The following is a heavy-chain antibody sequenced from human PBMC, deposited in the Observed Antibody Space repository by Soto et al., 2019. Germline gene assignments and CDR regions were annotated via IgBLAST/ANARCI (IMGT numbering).Heavy chain of an antibody. Sequence: SGGSLRLSCAASGFTFSSYGMHWVRQAPGKGLEWVAVISYDGSNKYYADSVKGRFTIPRDNSKNTLYLQMNSLRAEDTAVYYCAKLGSGSRCSGGSCYSGGAFDIWGQGTMVTVSS. D-gene: IGHD2-15*01. CDR2: ISYDGSNK. V-gene: IGHV3-30*18. CDR1: GFTFSSYG. J-gene: IGHJ3*02. CDR3: AKLGSGSRCSGGSCYSGGAFDI.